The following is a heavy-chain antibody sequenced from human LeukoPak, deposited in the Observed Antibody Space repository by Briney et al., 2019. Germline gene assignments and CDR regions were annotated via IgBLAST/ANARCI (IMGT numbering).Heavy chain of an antibody. CDR1: GVTFSAYW. CDR2: INSDGRST. D-gene: IGHD4-17*01. V-gene: IGHV3-74*01. J-gene: IGHJ4*02. CDR3: VTAESVNGDYVRWGY. Sequence: GGALRLSCAASGVTFSAYWMHWGRQAPGKGRGCVSRINSDGRSTRYEDFVKGRFTSSRDNAKNTLYLQMDSLRAEDTAVYYCVTAESVNGDYVRWGYWGQGTLVNVSS.